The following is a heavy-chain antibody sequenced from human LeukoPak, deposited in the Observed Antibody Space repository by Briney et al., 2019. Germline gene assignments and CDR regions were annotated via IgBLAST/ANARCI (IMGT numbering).Heavy chain of an antibody. V-gene: IGHV1-46*01. CDR3: AREEIVGAPPDY. D-gene: IGHD1-26*01. J-gene: IGHJ4*02. CDR1: GYTFTSYY. CDR2: INPSGGST. Sequence: ASVKVSCKASGYTFTSYYMHWVRQAPGQGPGLKGIINPSGGSTSYAQKFQGRVTMTRDTSTSTVYMELSSLRSEDTAVYYCAREEIVGAPPDYWGQGTLVTVSS.